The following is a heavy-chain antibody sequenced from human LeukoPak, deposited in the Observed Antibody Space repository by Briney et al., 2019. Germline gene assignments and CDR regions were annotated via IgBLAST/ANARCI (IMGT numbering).Heavy chain of an antibody. CDR1: GGSTSSYY. V-gene: IGHV4-4*07. CDR3: ARVRVGSNWNYGSFDY. J-gene: IGHJ4*02. D-gene: IGHD1-7*01. Sequence: SETLSLTCTVSGGSTSSYYWSWIRQPAGKGLEWIGRIYTSGSTNYNPSLKSRVTMSVDTSKNQFSLKLSSVTAADTAVYYCARVRVGSNWNYGSFDYWGQGTLVTVSS. CDR2: IYTSGST.